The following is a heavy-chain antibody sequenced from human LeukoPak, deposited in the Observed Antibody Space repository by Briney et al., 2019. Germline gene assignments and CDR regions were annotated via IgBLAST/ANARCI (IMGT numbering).Heavy chain of an antibody. CDR3: ARTAFADSR. V-gene: IGHV3-48*03. Sequence: GGSLRLSCAASGFTFSSYEMNWVRQAPGEGLEWVSYISSSGSTIYYADSVKGRFTISRDNAKNSLYLQMNSLRAEDTAVYYCARTAFADSRWGQGTLVTVSS. J-gene: IGHJ4*02. CDR2: ISSSGSTI. CDR1: GFTFSSYE. D-gene: IGHD2-21*01.